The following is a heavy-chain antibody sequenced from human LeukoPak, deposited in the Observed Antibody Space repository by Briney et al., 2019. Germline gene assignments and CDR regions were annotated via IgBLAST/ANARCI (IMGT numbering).Heavy chain of an antibody. CDR3: AREPVVVPAAAYYYYYGMDV. CDR2: TIPILGIA. Sequence: ASVKVSCKASGGTFTSYTISWVRQAPGQGLEWMGRTIPILGIANYAQKFQGRVTITADKSTSTAYMELSSLRSEDTAVYYCAREPVVVPAAAYYYYYGMDVWGQGTTVTVSS. J-gene: IGHJ6*02. V-gene: IGHV1-69*04. CDR1: GGTFTSYT. D-gene: IGHD2-2*01.